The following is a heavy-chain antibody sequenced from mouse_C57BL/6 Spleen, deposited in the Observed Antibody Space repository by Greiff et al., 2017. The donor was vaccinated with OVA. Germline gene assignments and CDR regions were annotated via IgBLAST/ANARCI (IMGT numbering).Heavy chain of an antibody. CDR2: IRNKANGSTS. D-gene: IGHD2-4*01. J-gene: IGHJ3*01. Sequence: EVKVVESGGGLVQPGGSLNLSCAASGFTFTDYYMSWVRQPPGKALEWFGFIRNKANGSTSEYSASVKGPFTISRDTSQSNLYLHMHALRAEDSATYYCARSDYDYDGGIDYWGQGTLVTVSA. CDR1: GFTFTDYY. V-gene: IGHV7-3*01. CDR3: ARSDYDYDGGIDY.